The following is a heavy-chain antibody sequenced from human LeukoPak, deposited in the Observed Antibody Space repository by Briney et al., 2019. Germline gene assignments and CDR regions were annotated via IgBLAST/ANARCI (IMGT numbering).Heavy chain of an antibody. Sequence: GGSLRLSCTASGFTFSSYSMNWVRQAPGKGLEWVSSISTSSSYIYYADSVKGRFTISRDNAKNSLYLQMNSLRAEDTAVYYCARGGPYSSSPLGTWGQGTLVTVSS. V-gene: IGHV3-21*01. J-gene: IGHJ5*02. CDR3: ARGGPYSSSPLGT. D-gene: IGHD6-13*01. CDR2: ISTSSSYI. CDR1: GFTFSSYS.